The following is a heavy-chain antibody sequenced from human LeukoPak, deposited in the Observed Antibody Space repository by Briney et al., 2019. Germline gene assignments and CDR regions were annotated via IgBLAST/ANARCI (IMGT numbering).Heavy chain of an antibody. CDR1: GFTFGDYA. Sequence: GGSLRLSCTASGFTFGDYAMSWFRQAPGKGLEWVGFIRSKAYGGTTEYAASVKGRFTISRDDSKSIAYLQMNSLKTEDKAVYYCARTVREWLSVDYWGQGTLVTVSS. J-gene: IGHJ4*02. CDR2: IRSKAYGGTT. V-gene: IGHV3-49*03. D-gene: IGHD3-3*01. CDR3: ARTVREWLSVDY.